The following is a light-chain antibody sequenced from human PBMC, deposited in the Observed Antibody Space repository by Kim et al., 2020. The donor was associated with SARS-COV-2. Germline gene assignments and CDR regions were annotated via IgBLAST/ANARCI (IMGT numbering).Light chain of an antibody. CDR1: QSVNSN. CDR3: LQRSNWPLT. J-gene: IGKJ4*01. Sequence: SWSPGEGAPLSCRASQSVNSNFAWYQSKPGQAPRLLIYDASKRATGVPARFSGSGFGTDFTLTISRLEPEDFAVYICLQRSNWPLTFGGGTKLEI. V-gene: IGKV3-11*01. CDR2: DAS.